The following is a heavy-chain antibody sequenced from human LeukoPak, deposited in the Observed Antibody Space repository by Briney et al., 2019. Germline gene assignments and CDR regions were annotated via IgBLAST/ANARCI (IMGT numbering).Heavy chain of an antibody. J-gene: IGHJ4*02. Sequence: ASVKVSCKASGYTFTGYCMHWVRQAPGQGLEWMGWMNPNSGNTGYAQKFQGRVTITRNTSISTAYMELSSLRSEDTAVYYCARQDDSSGYYSYWGQGTLVTVSS. CDR1: GYTFTGYC. D-gene: IGHD3-22*01. CDR2: MNPNSGNT. V-gene: IGHV1-8*03. CDR3: ARQDDSSGYYSY.